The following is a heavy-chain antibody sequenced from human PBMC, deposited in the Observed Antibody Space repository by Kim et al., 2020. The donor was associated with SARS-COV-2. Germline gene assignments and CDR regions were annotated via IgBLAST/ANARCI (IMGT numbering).Heavy chain of an antibody. CDR1: GFTFGDYS. CDR2: ISWNSGSI. Sequence: GGSLRLSCAASGFTFGDYSMHWVRQAPGKGLEWVSGISWNSGSIGYADSVKGRFTISRDNAKNSLYLQMNSLRAEDTALYYCVIWFGESDAFDIWGQGTMVTVSS. J-gene: IGHJ3*02. V-gene: IGHV3-9*01. D-gene: IGHD3-10*01. CDR3: VIWFGESDAFDI.